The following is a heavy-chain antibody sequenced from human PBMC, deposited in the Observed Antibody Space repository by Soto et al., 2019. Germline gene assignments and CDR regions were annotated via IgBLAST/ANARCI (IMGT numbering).Heavy chain of an antibody. D-gene: IGHD6-19*01. V-gene: IGHV1-69*01. CDR1: GGTFSSYA. J-gene: IGHJ2*01. CDR2: IIPIFGTA. CDR3: ARGTARGGREVKKQWLAYLYFDL. Sequence: QVQLVQSGAEVKKPGSSVKVSCKASGGTFSSYAISWVRQAPGQGLEWMGGIIPIFGTANYAQKFQGRVTITADESTSTAYMELSSLRSEDTAVYYCARGTARGGREVKKQWLAYLYFDLWGRGTLVTVSS.